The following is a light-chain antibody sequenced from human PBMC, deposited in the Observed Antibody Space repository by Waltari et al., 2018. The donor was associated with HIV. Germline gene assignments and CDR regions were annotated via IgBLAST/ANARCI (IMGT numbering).Light chain of an antibody. V-gene: IGLV6-57*03. CDR1: SGSIASNY. J-gene: IGLJ2*01. CDR3: QSFDTSNQWI. CDR2: EDD. Sequence: NFMLTQPPSVSEYPGKTVTISCTRSSGSIASNYVQWYQQRPGSAPTTWIYEDDQRPSGVPDRFSGSIDTSSNSASLTISGLKTEDEADYYCQSFDTSNQWIFGGGTKLTVL.